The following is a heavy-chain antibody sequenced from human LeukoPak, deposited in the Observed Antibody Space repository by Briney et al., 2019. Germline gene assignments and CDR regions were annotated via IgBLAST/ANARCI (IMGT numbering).Heavy chain of an antibody. CDR3: ARRNSYYGSGSYYYYMDV. J-gene: IGHJ6*03. V-gene: IGHV4-39*01. Sequence: PSETLSLTCTVSGGSISSSSYYWGWIRQPPGKGLEWIGSIYYSGSTYYNPSLKSRVTISVDTSKNQFSLKLSSVTAADTVVYYCARRNSYYGSGSYYYYMDVWGKGTTVTVSS. CDR2: IYYSGST. CDR1: GGSISSSSYY. D-gene: IGHD3-10*01.